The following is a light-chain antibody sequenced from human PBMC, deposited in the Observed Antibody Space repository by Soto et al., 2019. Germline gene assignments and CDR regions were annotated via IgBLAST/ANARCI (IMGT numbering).Light chain of an antibody. CDR1: QSISTW. Sequence: DIQMTQSPSTLSASVGDRVTITCRASQSISTWLAWYQQKPGKAPKLLIYMASTLESGVPSRFSGSGSGTEFTLTISSLQHDDFATYYCQQYDSNSPFGQGTKLVIK. J-gene: IGKJ2*01. CDR2: MAS. CDR3: QQYDSNSP. V-gene: IGKV1-5*03.